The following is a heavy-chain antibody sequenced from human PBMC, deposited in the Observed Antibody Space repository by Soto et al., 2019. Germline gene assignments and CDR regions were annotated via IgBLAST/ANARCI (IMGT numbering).Heavy chain of an antibody. Sequence: SETLFLTCAFYVGSFSCYHWGLIRQPPGKGPEWIGEINHSGSTNYNPSLQSRVTISVDTSKNQFSLKLSSVTAADTAVYYCARGLRYYGSGSHPLYGMDVWGQGTTVTVSS. V-gene: IGHV4-34*01. J-gene: IGHJ6*02. CDR3: ARGLRYYGSGSHPLYGMDV. CDR2: INHSGST. D-gene: IGHD3-10*01. CDR1: VGSFSCYH.